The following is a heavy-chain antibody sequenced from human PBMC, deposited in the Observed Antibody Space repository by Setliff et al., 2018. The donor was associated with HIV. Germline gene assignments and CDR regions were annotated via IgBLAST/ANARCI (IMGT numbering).Heavy chain of an antibody. J-gene: IGHJ5*02. V-gene: IGHV3-13*01. CDR1: GFTFSRHD. D-gene: IGHD6-19*01. CDR3: ILPCTSGWHNWLDP. Sequence: PGGSLRLSCAASGFTFSRHDMHWIRQGPGKGLEWVSAIGTAGDTYYGASVKGRFIISRENAKSSMYLQMNSLRVGDSAVYYCILPCTSGWHNWLDPWGQGTLVTVSS. CDR2: IGTAGDT.